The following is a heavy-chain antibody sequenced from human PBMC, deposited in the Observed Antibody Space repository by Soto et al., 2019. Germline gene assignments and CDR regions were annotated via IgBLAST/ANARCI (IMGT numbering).Heavy chain of an antibody. CDR3: AKDQGSSWYEIDY. CDR1: GFTFSSYA. V-gene: IGHV3-23*01. D-gene: IGHD6-13*01. J-gene: IGHJ4*02. Sequence: GGSLRLSCAASGFTFSSYAMSWVRQAPGKGLEWVSTISGSSYSTYYADSVKGRFTISRDNSKNTLYLQMNSLRAEDTAVYYCAKDQGSSWYEIDYWGQGTLVTVSS. CDR2: ISGSSYST.